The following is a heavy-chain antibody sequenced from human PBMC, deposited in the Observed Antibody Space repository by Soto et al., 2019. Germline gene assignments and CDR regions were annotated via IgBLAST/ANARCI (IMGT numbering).Heavy chain of an antibody. J-gene: IGHJ4*02. Sequence: SETLSLTCSVSSGSISSSSYYWGWIRQPPGKGLEWIANINYSGNTHYNSSLKSRVTMSVDSSKNQFSLKLSSVTAADTAMYYCARALASTVIDYWGQGTLVTVSS. CDR1: SGSISSSSYY. CDR2: INYSGNT. CDR3: ARALASTVIDY. V-gene: IGHV4-39*01. D-gene: IGHD4-17*01.